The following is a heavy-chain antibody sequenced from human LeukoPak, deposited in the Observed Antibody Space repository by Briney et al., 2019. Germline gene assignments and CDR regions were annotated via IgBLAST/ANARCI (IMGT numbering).Heavy chain of an antibody. CDR1: GFTFSSYD. V-gene: IGHV3-23*01. J-gene: IGHJ6*03. CDR2: ITLSGGST. Sequence: GGALRLSCAASGFTFSSYDMSWVRQAPGKGPEWVSSITLSGGSTFYADSVKGRFTISRDNSKNTLYLQMNSLGAEDTAVYYCAKRGNPAVGHHYLDVWGEGTTVSVSS. D-gene: IGHD2-2*01. CDR3: AKRGNPAVGHHYLDV.